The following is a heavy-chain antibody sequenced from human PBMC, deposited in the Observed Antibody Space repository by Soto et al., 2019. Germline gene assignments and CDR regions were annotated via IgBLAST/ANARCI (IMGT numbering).Heavy chain of an antibody. J-gene: IGHJ4*02. V-gene: IGHV3-7*01. CDR3: AALDTAMVKTAGY. CDR2: VKQDGSEE. CDR1: GYSISTYW. Sequence: ESGGGLVQPEGSLRLSCAASGYSISTYWMSWVRQAPGKGLEWVANVKQDGSEEYYVDSVKGRFTISRDNAKNSLYLQMNSLRAEDTAVYYCAALDTAMVKTAGYWGQGTLVTVSS. D-gene: IGHD5-18*01.